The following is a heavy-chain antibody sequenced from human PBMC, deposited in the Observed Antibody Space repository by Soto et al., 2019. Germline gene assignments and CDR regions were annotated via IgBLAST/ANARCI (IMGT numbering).Heavy chain of an antibody. V-gene: IGHV4-34*01. Sequence: PSETLSLTCAVYGGSFSGYDWSWIRQPPGKGLEWVGEINHSGSTNYNPSLKSRVTISVDTSKNQFSLKMTSVTAADTAVYYCASRRRGYSGYDRGRLGFFSYGMDVWGQGTTVTVSS. CDR3: ASRRRGYSGYDRGRLGFFSYGMDV. J-gene: IGHJ6*02. CDR1: GGSFSGYD. CDR2: INHSGST. D-gene: IGHD5-12*01.